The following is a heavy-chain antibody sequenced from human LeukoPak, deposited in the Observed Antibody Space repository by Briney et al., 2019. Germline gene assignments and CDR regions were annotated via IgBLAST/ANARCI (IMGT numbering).Heavy chain of an antibody. D-gene: IGHD3-3*01. V-gene: IGHV3-33*08. J-gene: IGHJ5*02. Sequence: PGRSLRLSCAASGFTFSNYGIHWVRQALDKGLEWVAVIWYDGGYKYYADSVKGRFFITRDNSKNTLYLQMNSLRAEDTAVYYCAREGAERLFVSNWFDPWGQGTLVTVSS. CDR1: GFTFSNYG. CDR2: IWYDGGYK. CDR3: AREGAERLFVSNWFDP.